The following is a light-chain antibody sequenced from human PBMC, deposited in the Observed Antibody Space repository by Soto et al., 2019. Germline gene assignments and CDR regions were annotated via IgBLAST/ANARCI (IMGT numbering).Light chain of an antibody. J-gene: IGKJ5*01. CDR1: QDLGSH. Sequence: DIQMTQSPSSLSASVGDRVTITCRASQDLGSHLAWYQQKPEKAPKSLIYFASTLQSGVPSRFSASGSGTDFTLTFGSLQPEDFGTYYCHQFRSFPITFGQGTRLVIK. V-gene: IGKV1D-16*01. CDR2: FAS. CDR3: HQFRSFPIT.